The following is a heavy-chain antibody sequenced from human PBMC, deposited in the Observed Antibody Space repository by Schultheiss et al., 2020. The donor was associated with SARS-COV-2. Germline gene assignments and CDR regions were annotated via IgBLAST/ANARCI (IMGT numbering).Heavy chain of an antibody. CDR3: ARDNYDSSGSAFDI. J-gene: IGHJ3*02. D-gene: IGHD3-22*01. Sequence: GGSLRLSCAASGFTVSSNYMSWVRQAPGKGLEWVSVIYSGGSTYYADSVKGRFTISRDNSKNTLYLQMNSLRAEDTAVYYCARDNYDSSGSAFDIWGQGTMVTVAS. CDR1: GFTVSSNY. CDR2: IYSGGST. V-gene: IGHV3-66*01.